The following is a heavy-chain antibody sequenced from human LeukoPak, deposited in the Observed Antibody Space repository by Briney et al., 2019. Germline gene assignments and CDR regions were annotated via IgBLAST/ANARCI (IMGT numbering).Heavy chain of an antibody. D-gene: IGHD3-16*02. CDR3: ARGPGGSYRSGLGRRLYYFDY. CDR2: INHIGST. J-gene: IGHJ4*02. V-gene: IGHV4-34*01. Sequence: PSETLSLTCAVYAGSFSGYYWSWIRQPPGKGLEWIGEINHIGSTNYNPSLKSRVTISVDTSKNQFSLKLSSVTAADTAVYYCARGPGGSYRSGLGRRLYYFDYWGQGTLVTVSS. CDR1: AGSFSGYY.